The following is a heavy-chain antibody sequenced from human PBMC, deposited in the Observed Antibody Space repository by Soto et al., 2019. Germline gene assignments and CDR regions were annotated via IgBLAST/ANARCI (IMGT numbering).Heavy chain of an antibody. CDR3: ARATGTLRSRNCDY. D-gene: IGHD1-1*01. J-gene: IGHJ4*02. V-gene: IGHV4-31*03. CDR1: GGSISTVGRY. Sequence: SETLSLTCSVSGGSISTVGRYWTWIRQPPGKGLEWIGSIYHTGSTYYSKSLRSRLTMSVDTSKSQFSLRLSSVTAADTAVYYCARATGTLRSRNCDYWGQGSLVTVSS. CDR2: IYHTGST.